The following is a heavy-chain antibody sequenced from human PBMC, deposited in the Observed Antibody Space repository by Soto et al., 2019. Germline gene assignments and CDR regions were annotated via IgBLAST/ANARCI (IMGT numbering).Heavy chain of an antibody. D-gene: IGHD3-10*01. CDR2: IYYSGST. CDR3: ARDHNTMVPGVITHWFDP. J-gene: IGHJ5*02. CDR1: GSRVSSYD. V-gene: IGHV4-59*02. Sequence: XRSLSLPGTLCGSRVSSYDGSWIRQRPGKGREWIGYIYYSGSTNYNPSLKSRVTISVDTSKNQFSLKLSSVTAADTAVYYCARDHNTMVPGVITHWFDPCGQRTLVTFSS.